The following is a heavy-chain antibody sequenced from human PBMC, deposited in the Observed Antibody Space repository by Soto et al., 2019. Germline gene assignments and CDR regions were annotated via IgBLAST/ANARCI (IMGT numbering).Heavy chain of an antibody. D-gene: IGHD1-1*01. CDR3: AHSSRWLQLRDAFDI. CDR1: GFPLRSSGMG. CDR2: IYWDDEK. J-gene: IGHJ3*02. V-gene: IGHV2-5*02. Sequence: SGPTLVNPTQTLTLTCTFSGFPLRSSGMGVGWNRQPPGKALEWLALIYWDDEKRYSPSLKSRLNITKKTFKNKVFLTMTNLDPVDTATYFCAHSSRWLQLRDAFDIWGQGTMVTVSS.